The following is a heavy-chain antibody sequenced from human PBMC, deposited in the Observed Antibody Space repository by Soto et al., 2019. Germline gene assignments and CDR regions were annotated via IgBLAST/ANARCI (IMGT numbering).Heavy chain of an antibody. Sequence: GGSLRLSCAASGFIFRNAWMSWVRQAPLKGLEWVGRIKSKSSGGTTDYAAPVEGRVTITRDDSKSILYLQMTSLTVEDTAVYFCTSEKGWRQSPLDSWGQGALVTVSS. D-gene: IGHD4-4*01. CDR3: TSEKGWRQSPLDS. CDR1: GFIFRNAW. J-gene: IGHJ5*01. CDR2: IKSKSSGGTT. V-gene: IGHV3-15*01.